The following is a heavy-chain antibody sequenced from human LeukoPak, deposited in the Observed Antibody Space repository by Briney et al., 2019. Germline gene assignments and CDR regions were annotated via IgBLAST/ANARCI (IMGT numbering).Heavy chain of an antibody. CDR2: ISSSSSYI. CDR1: GFTFSSYS. CDR3: VRGEDIVVVVAALGGYFDY. Sequence: GGSLRLSCAASGFTFSSYSMSWVRQAPGKGLEWVSSISSSSSYIYYADSVKGRFTISRDNAKNSLYLQMNSLRAEDTAVYYCVRGEDIVVVVAALGGYFDYWGQGTLVTVSS. V-gene: IGHV3-21*01. D-gene: IGHD2-15*01. J-gene: IGHJ4*02.